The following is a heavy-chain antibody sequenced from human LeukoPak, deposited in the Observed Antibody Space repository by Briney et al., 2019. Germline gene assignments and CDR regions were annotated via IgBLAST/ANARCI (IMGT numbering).Heavy chain of an antibody. CDR3: ARTYYYDSSGYYNWFDP. CDR1: GYTFTSYD. V-gene: IGHV1-8*01. Sequence: ASVKVSCKASGYTFTSYDINWVRQATGQGLEWMRWMNPNSGNTGYAQKFQGRVTMTRNTSISTTYMELSSLRSEDTAVYYCARTYYYDSSGYYNWFDPWGQGTLVTVSS. J-gene: IGHJ5*02. CDR2: MNPNSGNT. D-gene: IGHD3-22*01.